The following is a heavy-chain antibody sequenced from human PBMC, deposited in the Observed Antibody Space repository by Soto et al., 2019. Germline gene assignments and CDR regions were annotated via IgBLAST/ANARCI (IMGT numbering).Heavy chain of an antibody. CDR1: GFTFSSYG. D-gene: IGHD6-13*01. CDR3: ARDPTRKAAAGTNWFDP. J-gene: IGHJ5*02. Sequence: GGSLRLSCAASGFTFSSYGMHWVRQAPGKGLEWVAVIWYDGSNKYYADSVKGRFTISRDNSKNTLYLQMNSLRAEDTAVYYCARDPTRKAAAGTNWFDPWGQGTLVTVSS. CDR2: IWYDGSNK. V-gene: IGHV3-33*01.